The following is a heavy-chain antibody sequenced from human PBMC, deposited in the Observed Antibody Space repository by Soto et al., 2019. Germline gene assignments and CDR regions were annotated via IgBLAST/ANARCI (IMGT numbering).Heavy chain of an antibody. CDR3: ASNLLAGGAAAEYFQH. D-gene: IGHD2-21*01. CDR1: GGTFSSYA. J-gene: IGHJ1*01. Sequence: QVQLVQSGAEVKKPGSSVKVSCKASGGTFSSYAISWVRQAPGQGLEWMGGIIPIFGTANYAQKFQGRVTITADESTSRGYMELGSLRSEDTAVYYCASNLLAGGAAAEYFQHWGQGTLVTVSS. V-gene: IGHV1-69*01. CDR2: IIPIFGTA.